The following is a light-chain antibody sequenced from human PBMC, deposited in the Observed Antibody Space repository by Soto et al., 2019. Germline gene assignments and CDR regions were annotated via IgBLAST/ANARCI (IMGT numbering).Light chain of an antibody. V-gene: IGKV1-5*01. CDR3: LEYNSNSYT. J-gene: IGKJ2*01. Sequence: DIQMTQSPSTLSASVGDRVTITCRASQSISGWLAWYQQKPGKAPKRLIYDASSLESGVPSRFSGSGSGTEFALTISSLQPDDFAAYYCLEYNSNSYTFGQGTKLEIE. CDR1: QSISGW. CDR2: DAS.